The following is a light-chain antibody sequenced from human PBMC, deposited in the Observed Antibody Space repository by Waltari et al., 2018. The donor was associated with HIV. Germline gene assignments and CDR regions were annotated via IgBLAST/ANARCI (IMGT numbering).Light chain of an antibody. CDR2: GAS. CDR3: QQYGTSPPWT. J-gene: IGKJ1*01. V-gene: IGKV3-20*01. Sequence: EIVLMQSPGTLSLSPGERATLSCRASQSVSSSYLGWYQQKPGQAPRLLIYGASSRATGIPDRFSGSGSGTDFTLTISRLEPEDFAVYYCQQYGTSPPWTFGQGTKVEIK. CDR1: QSVSSSY.